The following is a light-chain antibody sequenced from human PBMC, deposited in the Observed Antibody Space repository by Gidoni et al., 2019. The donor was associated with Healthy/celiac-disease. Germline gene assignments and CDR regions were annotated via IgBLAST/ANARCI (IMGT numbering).Light chain of an antibody. CDR3: QQYNNWQNT. V-gene: IGKV3-15*01. J-gene: IGKJ2*01. CDR1: QSVSSN. CDR2: GAS. Sequence: EIVMTQSPATLSVSPGERATLSGRASQSVSSNLAWYQQKPGQAPRLLIYGASTRATGIPARFSGSGSGTEFTLTISSLQSEDFAVYYCQQYNNWQNTFGQGTKLEIK.